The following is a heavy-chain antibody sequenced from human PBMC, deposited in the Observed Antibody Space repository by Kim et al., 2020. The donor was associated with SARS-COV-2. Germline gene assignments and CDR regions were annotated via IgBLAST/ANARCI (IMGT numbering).Heavy chain of an antibody. CDR1: GFAFSSYW. CDR3: ARDDSLKIDY. CDR2: IKTDGSDK. J-gene: IGHJ4*02. D-gene: IGHD2-21*01. Sequence: GGSMRLSCAASGFAFSSYWMTWVRQAPGKGLQWVANIKTDGSDKYYVDSVKGRFTISRDNAKNSLFLQMNSLRAEDTAIYYCARDDSLKIDYWGQGTLVT. V-gene: IGHV3-7*03.